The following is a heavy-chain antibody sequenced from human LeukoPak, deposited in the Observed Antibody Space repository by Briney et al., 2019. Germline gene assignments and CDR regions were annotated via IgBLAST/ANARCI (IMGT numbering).Heavy chain of an antibody. CDR3: ARGVVITGLDY. D-gene: IGHD3-3*01. CDR1: GGSISSSSYY. J-gene: IGHJ4*02. CDR2: INHSGST. V-gene: IGHV4-39*07. Sequence: SETLSLTCTVSGGSISSSSYYWGWIRQPPGKGLEWIGEINHSGSTNYNPSLKSRVTISVDTSKNQFSPMLTSVTAADTAVYYCARGVVITGLDYWGQGTLVTVSS.